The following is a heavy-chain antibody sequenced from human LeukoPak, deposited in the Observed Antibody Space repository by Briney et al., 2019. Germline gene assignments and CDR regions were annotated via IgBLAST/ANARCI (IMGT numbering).Heavy chain of an antibody. CDR3: ARGYYDILTGYYNGLYYFDY. Sequence: SETLSLTCAVSGGSISSGGYSWSWIRQPPGKGLEWIGYIYHSGSTYYNPSLKSRVTISVDRSKNQFSLKLSSVTAADTAVYYCARGYYDILTGYYNGLYYFDYWGQGTLVTVSS. CDR2: IYHSGST. J-gene: IGHJ4*02. D-gene: IGHD3-9*01. CDR1: GGSISSGGYS. V-gene: IGHV4-30-2*01.